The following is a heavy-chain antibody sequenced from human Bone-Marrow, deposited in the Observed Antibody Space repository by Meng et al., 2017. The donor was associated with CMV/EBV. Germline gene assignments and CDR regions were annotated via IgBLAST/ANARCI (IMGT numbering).Heavy chain of an antibody. Sequence: SETLSLTCAVYGGSFSGYYWSWIRQPPGKGLEWIGYIYYSGSTNYNPSLKSRVTISVDTSKNQFSLKLSSVTAEDTAVYYCARARITIFGVVNGAFDIWGQGTMVTVSS. CDR1: GGSFSGYY. J-gene: IGHJ3*02. D-gene: IGHD3-3*01. CDR3: ARARITIFGVVNGAFDI. CDR2: IYYSGST. V-gene: IGHV4-59*01.